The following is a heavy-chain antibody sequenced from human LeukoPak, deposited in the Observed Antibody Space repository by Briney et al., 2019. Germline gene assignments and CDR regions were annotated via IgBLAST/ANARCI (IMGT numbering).Heavy chain of an antibody. CDR1: GYTFTSYG. J-gene: IGHJ4*02. CDR3: ARGYCSGGSCWDFDY. V-gene: IGHV1-18*01. CDR2: ISAYNGNT. Sequence: ASVKVSCKASGYTFTSYGISWVRQAPGQGLEWMGWISAYNGNTNYAQKLQGRVTMTTGTSTSTAYMELRSLRSDDTAVYYCARGYCSGGSCWDFDYWGQGTLVTVSS. D-gene: IGHD2-15*01.